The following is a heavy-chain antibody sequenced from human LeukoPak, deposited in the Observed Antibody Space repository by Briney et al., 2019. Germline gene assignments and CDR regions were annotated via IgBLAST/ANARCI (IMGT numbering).Heavy chain of an antibody. D-gene: IGHD4-11*01. CDR2: ISSGSSFI. CDR3: ARESVTTVTPDY. V-gene: IGHV3-21*01. CDR1: GFTFSGYS. J-gene: IGHJ4*02. Sequence: GGSLRLSCAASGFTFSGYSMNWVRQAPGKGLEWVSSISSGSSFIYYADSVKGRFTVSRDNAKNSLYLQMNSLRAEDTAVYYCARESVTTVTPDYWGQGTLVTVSS.